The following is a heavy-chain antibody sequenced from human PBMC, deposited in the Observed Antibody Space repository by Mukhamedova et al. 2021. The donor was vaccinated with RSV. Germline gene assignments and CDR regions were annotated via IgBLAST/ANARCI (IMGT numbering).Heavy chain of an antibody. Sequence: GSGGTTNYADPVQGRFTISRDNSKNTLYLQMSSLRAEDTAVYYCAKDLYGYYTMDVWGQGTTVTVSS. V-gene: IGHV3-23*01. CDR3: AKDLYGYYTMDV. CDR2: GSGGTT. J-gene: IGHJ6*02. D-gene: IGHD3-22*01.